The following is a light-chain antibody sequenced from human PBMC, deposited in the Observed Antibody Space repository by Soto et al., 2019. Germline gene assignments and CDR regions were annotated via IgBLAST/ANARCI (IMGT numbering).Light chain of an antibody. CDR3: QSYDSSNPWV. CDR1: SGSIASNY. J-gene: IGLJ3*02. CDR2: EDN. V-gene: IGLV6-57*03. Sequence: NFMLTQPHSVSKSPGKTVTISCTRSSGSIASNYVQWYQQRPGSAPTTVIYEDNQRPSGVPDRFSGSIDSSSNSASLTISGLKTEDEADYYCQSYDSSNPWVFGGGTKLTVL.